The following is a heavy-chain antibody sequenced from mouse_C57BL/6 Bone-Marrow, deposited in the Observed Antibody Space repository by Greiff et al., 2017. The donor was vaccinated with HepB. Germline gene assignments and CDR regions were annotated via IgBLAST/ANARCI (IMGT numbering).Heavy chain of an antibody. CDR3: AREFITTVVARAMDY. CDR1: GYTFTSYW. CDR2: IDPNSGGT. Sequence: QVQLQQPGAELVKPGASVKLSCKASGYTFTSYWMHWVKQRPGRGLEWIGGIDPNSGGTKYNEKFKSKATLTVDKPSSTAYMQLSSLTSEDSAVYYCAREFITTVVARAMDYWGQGTSVTVSS. D-gene: IGHD1-1*01. J-gene: IGHJ4*01. V-gene: IGHV1-72*01.